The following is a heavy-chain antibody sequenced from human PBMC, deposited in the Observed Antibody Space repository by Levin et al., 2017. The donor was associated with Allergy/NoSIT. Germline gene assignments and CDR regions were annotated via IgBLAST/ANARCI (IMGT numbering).Heavy chain of an antibody. Sequence: GESLKISCQGSGYSFTSYWIGWVRQMPGKGLEWMGIIYPGDSDTRYSPSFQGQVTLSADKSISPAYLQWSSLKASDTAIYYCARRGTREYYYYIDVWGKGTTVTVSS. CDR3: ARRGTREYYYYIDV. V-gene: IGHV5-51*01. CDR1: GYSFTSYW. J-gene: IGHJ6*03. D-gene: IGHD3-10*01. CDR2: IYPGDSDT.